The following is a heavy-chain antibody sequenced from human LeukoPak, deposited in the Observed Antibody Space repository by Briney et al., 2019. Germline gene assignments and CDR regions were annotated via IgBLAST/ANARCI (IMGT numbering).Heavy chain of an antibody. CDR2: IYHSGST. CDR1: GGSISSSNW. V-gene: IGHV4-4*02. Sequence: PSGTLSLTCAVSGGSISSSNWWSWVRQPPGKGLEWIGEIYHSGSTNYNPSLKSRVTISVDKSKNQFSLKLSSVTAADTAVYYCARFGHLVAHDAFDIWGRGTMVTVSS. CDR3: ARFGHLVAHDAFDI. J-gene: IGHJ3*02. D-gene: IGHD5-12*01.